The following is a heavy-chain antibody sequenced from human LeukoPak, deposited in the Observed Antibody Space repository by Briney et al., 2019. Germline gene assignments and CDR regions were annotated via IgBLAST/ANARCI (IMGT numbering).Heavy chain of an antibody. J-gene: IGHJ4*02. Sequence: SETLSLTCTVSGGPISSYYWSWIRQPPGKGLEWIGYIYYSGSTNYNPSLKSRVTISVDTSKNQFSLKLSSVTAADTAVYYCARWNYYDSSGYDYWGQGTLVTVSS. CDR1: GGPISSYY. V-gene: IGHV4-59*08. D-gene: IGHD3-22*01. CDR3: ARWNYYDSSGYDY. CDR2: IYYSGST.